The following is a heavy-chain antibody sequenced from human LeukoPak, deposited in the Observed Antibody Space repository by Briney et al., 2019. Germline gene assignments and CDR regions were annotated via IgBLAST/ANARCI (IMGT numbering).Heavy chain of an antibody. D-gene: IGHD2-8*01. CDR3: AKDRCSNGIGCYYYYMDV. Sequence: GGSLRLSCIASGFTFEDSAMSWVRQAPGKGLEWVAYIQYDGSNEQFADSVKGRFSISRDSSKNILYLQVNSLRAEDTAVYYCAKDRCSNGIGCYYYYMDVWGQGTLVTVSS. CDR2: IQYDGSNE. J-gene: IGHJ4*02. CDR1: GFTFEDSA. V-gene: IGHV3-30*04.